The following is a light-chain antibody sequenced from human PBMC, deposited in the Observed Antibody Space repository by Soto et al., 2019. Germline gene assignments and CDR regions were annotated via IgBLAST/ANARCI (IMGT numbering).Light chain of an antibody. V-gene: IGKV3-11*01. CDR2: DTS. Sequence: EIVLTQSPATLSLSPGERATPSCRASQSVSSYLVWYQQKPGQAPRLLIYDTSNRATDIPARFSGSGSGTDFTLTITSLEPEDFAVYYCQQRYNWPPTFGQGTRLEI. CDR3: QQRYNWPPT. J-gene: IGKJ5*01. CDR1: QSVSSY.